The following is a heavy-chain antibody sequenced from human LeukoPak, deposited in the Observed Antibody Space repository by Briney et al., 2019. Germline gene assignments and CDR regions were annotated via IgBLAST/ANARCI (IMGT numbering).Heavy chain of an antibody. CDR1: GFTFSSYA. Sequence: GGTLRLSCAASGFTFSSYAMSWVRQAPGKGLEWVSAISGSGGSTYYADSVKGRFTISRDNSKNTLYLQMSSLRAEDTAVYYCAKDQDYYDSPFDYCGQGTLVTVSS. CDR2: ISGSGGST. D-gene: IGHD3-22*01. CDR3: AKDQDYYDSPFDY. V-gene: IGHV3-23*01. J-gene: IGHJ4*02.